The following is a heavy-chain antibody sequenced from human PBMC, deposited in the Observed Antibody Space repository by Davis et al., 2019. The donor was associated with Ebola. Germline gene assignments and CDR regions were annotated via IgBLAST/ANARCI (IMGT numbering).Heavy chain of an antibody. V-gene: IGHV3-53*01. J-gene: IGHJ4*02. CDR3: ARGTSFYDATGFQN. CDR1: GFSVGSIY. D-gene: IGHD4/OR15-4a*01. CDR2: IYAGGTT. Sequence: GGSLRLSCAASGFSVGSIYMAWVRQAPGKGLEWVSSIYAGGTTDYADSLLGRFTISRDSSKNTVDLQMSRLTAEDTAVYYCARGTSFYDATGFQNWGQGTLVTVSS.